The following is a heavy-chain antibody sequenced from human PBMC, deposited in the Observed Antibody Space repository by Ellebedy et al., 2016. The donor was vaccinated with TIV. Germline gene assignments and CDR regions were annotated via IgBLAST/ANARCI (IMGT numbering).Heavy chain of an antibody. Sequence: GGSLRLXXEASAFTFTDYAMHWVRQAPGKGLEWVAFVSYDGSKTYYADSVKGRFTISRDNSKNTLDLQMNSLRAEDTALYYCARETRGYAGIFDYWGQGTLVTASS. CDR1: AFTFTDYA. V-gene: IGHV3-30-3*01. CDR3: ARETRGYAGIFDY. CDR2: VSYDGSKT. D-gene: IGHD2-15*01. J-gene: IGHJ4*02.